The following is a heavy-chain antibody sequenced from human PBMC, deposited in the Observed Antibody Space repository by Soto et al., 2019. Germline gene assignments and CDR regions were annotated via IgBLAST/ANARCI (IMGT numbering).Heavy chain of an antibody. CDR2: ISGSGGGT. CDR3: AKDRGYYDSSGYEY. D-gene: IGHD3-22*01. CDR1: GFTFSSYA. J-gene: IGHJ4*02. Sequence: GGSLRLSCEGSGFTFSSYAMSWVRQAPGKGLEWVSAISGSGGGTYYAASVEGRFTISRDNSKNTLFLQMNSLRAEDTALYYCAKDRGYYDSSGYEYWGQGTLVTVSS. V-gene: IGHV3-23*01.